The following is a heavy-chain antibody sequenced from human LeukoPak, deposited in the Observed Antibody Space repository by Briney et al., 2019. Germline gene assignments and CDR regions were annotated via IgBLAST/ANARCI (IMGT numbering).Heavy chain of an antibody. CDR3: ASSNRDYYDSSGYYRSYWYFDL. D-gene: IGHD3-22*01. Sequence: SETLSLTCAVYGGSFSGYYWSWIRQPPGKGLEWIGEINHSGSTNYNPSLKSRVTTSVDTSKNQFSLKLSSLTAADTAVYYCASSNRDYYDSSGYYRSYWYFDLWGRGTLVTVSS. V-gene: IGHV4-34*01. CDR1: GGSFSGYY. CDR2: INHSGST. J-gene: IGHJ2*01.